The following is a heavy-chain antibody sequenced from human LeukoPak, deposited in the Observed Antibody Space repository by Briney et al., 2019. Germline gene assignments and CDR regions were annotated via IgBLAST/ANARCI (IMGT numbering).Heavy chain of an antibody. Sequence: PSETLSLTCGVSGYSITSGNYWGWIRQTPGKGLEWIGSISHSGSTYSNPSLKSRVSISLYMSKNHFSLELSSVTAADSAIYYCARLTNSASGSSYTGGFYYMDVWGKGSTVTVSS. CDR2: ISHSGST. J-gene: IGHJ6*03. CDR1: GYSITSGNY. D-gene: IGHD3-10*01. V-gene: IGHV4-38-2*01. CDR3: ARLTNSASGSSYTGGFYYMDV.